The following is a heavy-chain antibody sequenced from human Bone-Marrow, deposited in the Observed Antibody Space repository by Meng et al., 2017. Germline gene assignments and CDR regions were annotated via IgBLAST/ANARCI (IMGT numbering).Heavy chain of an antibody. CDR3: ARDRSYYYDSSGYLM. J-gene: IGHJ4*02. D-gene: IGHD3-22*01. Sequence: ASVKVSCKASGYTFTGYYMHWLRQAPGQGLEWMGRINPNSGGTNYAQKFQGRVTMTRDTSISTAYMELSRLRSDDTAVYYCARDRSYYYDSSGYLMWGQGTLVTVSS. V-gene: IGHV1-2*06. CDR2: INPNSGGT. CDR1: GYTFTGYY.